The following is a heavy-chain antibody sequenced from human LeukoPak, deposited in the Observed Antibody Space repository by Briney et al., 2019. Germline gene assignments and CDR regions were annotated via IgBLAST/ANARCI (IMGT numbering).Heavy chain of an antibody. CDR3: ARDCSGGSCYQWFDP. D-gene: IGHD2-15*01. J-gene: IGHJ5*02. CDR1: GFTFSSYS. CDR2: ISSSSSYI. Sequence: GGSLRLSCAASGFTFSSYSMNWVRQAPGKGLEWVSSISSSSSYIYYADSVKGRFTISRDNAKNSLYLQMNSLRAEDTAVYYCARDCSGGSCYQWFDPWGQGTLVTVSS. V-gene: IGHV3-21*01.